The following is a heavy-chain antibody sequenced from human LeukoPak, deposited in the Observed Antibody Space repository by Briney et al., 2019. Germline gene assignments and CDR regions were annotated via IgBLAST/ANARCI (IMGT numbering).Heavy chain of an antibody. V-gene: IGHV3-7*01. CDR1: GFTFSSYW. J-gene: IGHJ4*02. Sequence: GGSLRLXCAASGFTFSSYWMSWVRQAPGKGLEWVANIKQDGSEKYYVDSVKGRFTISRDNAKNSLYLQMNSLRAEDTAVYYCARGPIGGPAGYYDILTGRYFFDYWGQGTLVTVSS. CDR3: ARGPIGGPAGYYDILTGRYFFDY. D-gene: IGHD3-9*01. CDR2: IKQDGSEK.